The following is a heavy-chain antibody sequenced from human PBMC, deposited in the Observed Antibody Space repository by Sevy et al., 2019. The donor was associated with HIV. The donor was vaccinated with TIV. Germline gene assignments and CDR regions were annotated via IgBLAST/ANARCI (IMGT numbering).Heavy chain of an antibody. D-gene: IGHD2-2*01. Sequence: GGSLRLSCVASGFTFSSYSMNWVRRAPGKGLEWVSSISSSSSYIYYADSVKGRFTISRDNAKNSLYLQMNSLRAEDTAVYYCARVGCTSCYFVDYWGQGTLVTVSS. CDR2: ISSSSSYI. J-gene: IGHJ4*02. CDR3: ARVGCTSCYFVDY. CDR1: GFTFSSYS. V-gene: IGHV3-21*01.